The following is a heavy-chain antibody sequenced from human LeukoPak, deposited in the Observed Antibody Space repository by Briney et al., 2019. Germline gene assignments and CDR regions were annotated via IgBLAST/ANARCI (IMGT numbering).Heavy chain of an antibody. V-gene: IGHV3-23*01. CDR1: GFTFSSYA. J-gene: IGHJ4*02. CDR2: ISGSGGST. D-gene: IGHD3-22*01. Sequence: PGGSLRLSCAASGFTFSSYAMSWVRQAPGKGLEWVSAISGSGGSTYYADSVKGRFTICRDNSKNTLYLQMNSLRAEGTAVYYCAKDGYYYGSSGENFDYWGQGTLVTVSS. CDR3: AKDGYYYGSSGENFDY.